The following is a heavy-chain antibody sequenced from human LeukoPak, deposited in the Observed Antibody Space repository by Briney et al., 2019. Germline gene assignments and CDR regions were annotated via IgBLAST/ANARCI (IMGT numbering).Heavy chain of an antibody. V-gene: IGHV3-21*01. D-gene: IGHD4-23*01. CDR2: ISSSSYI. J-gene: IGHJ4*02. CDR3: ATDYGANSGGFDY. Sequence: PGGSLRLSCAASGFTFSTYSMNWVRQAPGKGLEWVSSISSSSYIYYADSVKGRFTISRDNAKNSLYLQMDSLRAEDTAVYYCATDYGANSGGFDYWGQGTLVTVSS. CDR1: GFTFSTYS.